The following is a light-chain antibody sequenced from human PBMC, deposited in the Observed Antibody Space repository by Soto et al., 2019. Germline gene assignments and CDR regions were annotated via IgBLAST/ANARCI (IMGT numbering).Light chain of an antibody. V-gene: IGKV3-15*01. CDR2: GAS. J-gene: IGKJ2*01. CDR3: QQYNNWPYT. CDR1: QSVSSN. Sequence: EIGMTQSQATLSVSPGERAALSCRASQSVSSNFAWYQQKPGQAPRLLIYGASTRATGIPARFSGSGSGTEFTLTISSLQSEDFAVYYCQQYNNWPYTFGQGTKLEIK.